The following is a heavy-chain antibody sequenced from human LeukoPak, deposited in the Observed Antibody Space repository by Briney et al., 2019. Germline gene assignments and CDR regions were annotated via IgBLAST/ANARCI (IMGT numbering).Heavy chain of an antibody. CDR3: ARDVSGWYYFDY. Sequence: PGGSLRLSCAASGFTFSDYAMHWVRQAPGKGLEWVALISSGGINKYYADSVKGRFTISRDNSKNTLYLQMISLRPEDTAFYYCARDVSGWYYFDYWGQGTLVTVSS. D-gene: IGHD6-19*01. CDR1: GFTFSDYA. V-gene: IGHV3-30-3*01. J-gene: IGHJ4*02. CDR2: ISSGGINK.